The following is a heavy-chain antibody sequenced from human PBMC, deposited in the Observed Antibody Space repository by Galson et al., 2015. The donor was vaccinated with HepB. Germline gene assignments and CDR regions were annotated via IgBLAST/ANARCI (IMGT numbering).Heavy chain of an antibody. J-gene: IGHJ4*02. D-gene: IGHD6-6*01. V-gene: IGHV3-23*01. CDR1: GFTFSSYA. CDR2: ISGSGGST. CDR3: ASPARPASGFDY. Sequence: SLRLSCAASGFTFSSYAMSWVRQAPGKGLEWVSAISGSGGSTYYADSVKGRFTISRDNSKNTLYLQMNSLRAEDTAVYYCASPARPASGFDYWGQGTLVTVSS.